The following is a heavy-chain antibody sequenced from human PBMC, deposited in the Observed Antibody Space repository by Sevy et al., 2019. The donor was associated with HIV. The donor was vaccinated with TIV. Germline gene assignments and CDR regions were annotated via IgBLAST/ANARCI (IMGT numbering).Heavy chain of an antibody. J-gene: IGHJ4*02. CDR1: GGSLSSGSYY. CDR2: ISYIGST. D-gene: IGHD2-21*02. CDR3: AGRDKDCGGDCSDQEFVY. V-gene: IGHV4-61*01. Sequence: SETLSLTCTVSGGSLSSGSYYWSWIRQPPGKGLEWIGYISYIGSTNYNPSLKSRVTISVDTSKNQLSLRLTSVTAADTAVYYCAGRDKDCGGDCSDQEFVYWGQGTLVTVSS.